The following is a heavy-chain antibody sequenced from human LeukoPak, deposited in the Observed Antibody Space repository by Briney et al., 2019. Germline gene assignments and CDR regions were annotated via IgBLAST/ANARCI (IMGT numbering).Heavy chain of an antibody. J-gene: IGHJ5*02. CDR2: INHSGST. Sequence: SETLSLTCAVYGGSFSGYYWSWIRQPPGKGLEWIGEINHSGSTNYNPSLKSRVTISVDTSKNQFSLKLSSVTAADTAVYYCARGQDIVVVSANSNWFDPWGQGTLVTVSS. CDR3: ARGQDIVVVSANSNWFDP. CDR1: GGSFSGYY. V-gene: IGHV4-34*01. D-gene: IGHD2-2*01.